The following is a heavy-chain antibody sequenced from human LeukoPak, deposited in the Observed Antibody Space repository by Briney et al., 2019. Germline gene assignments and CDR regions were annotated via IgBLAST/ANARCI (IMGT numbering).Heavy chain of an antibody. J-gene: IGHJ5*02. CDR2: IYHSGST. CDR1: GYSISSGYY. CDR3: ARAVTSSSSWYKWVNWFDP. V-gene: IGHV4-38-2*02. D-gene: IGHD6-13*01. Sequence: SETLSLTCTVSGYSISSGYYWGWIRQPPGKGLEWIGSIYHSGSTYYNPSLKSRVTISVDTSKNQFSLKLSSVTAADTAVYYCARAVTSSSSWYKWVNWFDPWGQGTLVTVSS.